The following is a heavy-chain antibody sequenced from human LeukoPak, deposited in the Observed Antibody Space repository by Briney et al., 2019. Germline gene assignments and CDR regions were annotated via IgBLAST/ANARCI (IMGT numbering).Heavy chain of an antibody. CDR3: ARATVRGAFDI. V-gene: IGHV4-59*01. Sequence: PSKTLSLTCTVSGGSISSYYWSWIRQPPGKGLEWIGYIYYSGSTNYNPSLKSRVTISVDTSKNQFSLKLSSVTAADTAVYYCARATVRGAFDIWGRGIVVSVSS. J-gene: IGHJ3*02. CDR1: GGSISSYY. D-gene: IGHD4-17*01. CDR2: IYYSGST.